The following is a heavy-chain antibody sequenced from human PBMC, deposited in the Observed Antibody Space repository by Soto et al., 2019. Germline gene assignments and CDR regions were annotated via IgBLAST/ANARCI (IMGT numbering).Heavy chain of an antibody. V-gene: IGHV3-23*01. D-gene: IGHD3-10*01. J-gene: IGHJ6*03. Sequence: GGSLRLSCAASGFTFSSYAMSWVRQAPGKGLEWVSAISGSGGSTYYADSVKGRFTISRDNSKNTLYLQMNSLRAEDTAVYYCAKPVRGVIPPAYYYMDVWGKGTTVTVSS. CDR1: GFTFSSYA. CDR2: ISGSGGST. CDR3: AKPVRGVIPPAYYYMDV.